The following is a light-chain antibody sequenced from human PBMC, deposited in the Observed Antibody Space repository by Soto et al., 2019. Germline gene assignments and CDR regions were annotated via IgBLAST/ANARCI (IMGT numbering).Light chain of an antibody. CDR3: GAWDDTLNVLV. CDR2: SNN. V-gene: IGLV1-44*01. CDR1: SSNIGSKS. Sequence: QSVLTQPPSVSGTPGQTVTISCSGSSSNIGSKSVQWYQQLPETAPKLLIYSNNQRPSGVPDRFSGSKSGTSASLAISGPXSEDEAHYYCGAWDDTLNVLVFGGGTKLTVL. J-gene: IGLJ2*01.